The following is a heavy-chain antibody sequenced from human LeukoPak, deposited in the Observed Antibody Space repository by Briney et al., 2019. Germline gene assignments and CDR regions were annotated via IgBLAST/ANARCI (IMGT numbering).Heavy chain of an antibody. J-gene: IGHJ4*02. CDR1: GYRFTSYW. D-gene: IGHD4-17*01. Sequence: GESLNTSFKGSGYRFTSYWIGWVRPIPGKGLEWMGIIYPGDSDTRYSPSFQGQVTISADKSISTAYLQWSSLKASDTAMYYCATVAGYGDSYFDYWGQGTLVTVSS. CDR2: IYPGDSDT. CDR3: ATVAGYGDSYFDY. V-gene: IGHV5-51*01.